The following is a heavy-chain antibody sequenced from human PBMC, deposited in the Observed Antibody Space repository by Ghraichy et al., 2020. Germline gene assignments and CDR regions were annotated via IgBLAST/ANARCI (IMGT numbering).Heavy chain of an antibody. CDR1: GFTFSNFA. Sequence: GESLNISCAASGFTFSNFAMSWVRQAPGKGLELVSGVSGSGGSTYYADSVKGRFTISRDNSKNTLYLQMNSLRAEDTAVYYCAKSSVAAADTSSFDPWGQGTLVTNSS. J-gene: IGHJ5*02. CDR2: VSGSGGST. D-gene: IGHD6-13*01. CDR3: AKSSVAAADTSSFDP. V-gene: IGHV3-23*01.